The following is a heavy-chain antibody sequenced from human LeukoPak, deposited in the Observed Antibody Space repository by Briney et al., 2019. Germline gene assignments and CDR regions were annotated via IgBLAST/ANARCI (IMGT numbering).Heavy chain of an antibody. CDR3: ARIWFGLRRLYYFDY. CDR1: GDSISSYY. D-gene: IGHD3-10*01. CDR2: LFNNGST. J-gene: IGHJ4*02. V-gene: IGHV4-59*01. Sequence: SETLSLTCTVSGDSISSYYWSWIRQPPGKGLEWIGYLFNNGSTNYNPSLKSRVTLSVGTSKNQFSLKVTSVTAADTAVYFCARIWFGLRRLYYFDYWGQGTLVTVSS.